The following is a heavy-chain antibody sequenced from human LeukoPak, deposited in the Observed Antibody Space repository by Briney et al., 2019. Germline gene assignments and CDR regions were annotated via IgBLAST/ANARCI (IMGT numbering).Heavy chain of an antibody. V-gene: IGHV1-46*01. CDR3: AREWVSGYYYGMDV. D-gene: IGHD1-26*01. CDR2: INPSGGST. CDR1: GYTLTSYY. J-gene: IGHJ6*02. Sequence: ASVKVSCKVSGYTLTSYYMHWVRQAPGQGLEWMGIINPSGGSTNSAQKFQGRVTMTRDTSTSTVYMELSSLRSEDTAVYYCAREWVSGYYYGMDVWGQGTTVTVSS.